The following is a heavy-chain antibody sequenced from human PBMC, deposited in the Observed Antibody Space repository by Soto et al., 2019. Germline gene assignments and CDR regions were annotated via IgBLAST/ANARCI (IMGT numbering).Heavy chain of an antibody. CDR1: GFTFSSYH. V-gene: IGHV3-48*02. CDR3: AREPIIRSTYGMDV. CDR2: ISSSSSTI. Sequence: EVQLVESGGGLVQPGGSLRLSCAASGFTFSSYHMNWVRQAPGKGLEWVSYISSSSSTIFDEDCVNGRFTTSRDNAKNSLHLQMSSLGDEDTAVYYCAREPIIRSTYGMDVWGQGTTVTVSS. J-gene: IGHJ6*02. D-gene: IGHD3-3*01.